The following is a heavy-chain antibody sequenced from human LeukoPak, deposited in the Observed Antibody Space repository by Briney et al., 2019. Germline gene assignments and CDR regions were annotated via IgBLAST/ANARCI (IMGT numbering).Heavy chain of an antibody. CDR2: INSDGSST. Sequence: GGSLRLSCAASGFTFSSYWMHWVRQAPGKGLVWVSRINSDGSSTSYADSVKGRFTISRDNAKNTLYLQMNSLRAEDTAVYYCAKDEVTTAVDYWGQGTLVTVSS. V-gene: IGHV3-74*01. J-gene: IGHJ4*02. CDR1: GFTFSSYW. D-gene: IGHD4-11*01. CDR3: AKDEVTTAVDY.